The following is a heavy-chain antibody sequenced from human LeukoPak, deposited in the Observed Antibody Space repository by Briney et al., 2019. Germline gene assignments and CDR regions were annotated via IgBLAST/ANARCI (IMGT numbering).Heavy chain of an antibody. CDR1: GGSIRSSSYY. Sequence: PSETLSLTCTVSGGSIRSSSYYWGWIRQPPGKGLEWIGSIYYSGSTNNNPSPKSRVTISVDTSKNQFSLKLSPVTAADTAVYYCARRRTMFGYFAGEFDYWGQGTLVTVSS. CDR3: ARRRTMFGYFAGEFDY. D-gene: IGHD3-10*02. CDR2: IYYSGST. V-gene: IGHV4-39*01. J-gene: IGHJ4*02.